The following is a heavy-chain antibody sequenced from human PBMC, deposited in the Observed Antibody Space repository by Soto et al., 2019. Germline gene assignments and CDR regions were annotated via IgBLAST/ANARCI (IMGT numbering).Heavy chain of an antibody. V-gene: IGHV1-18*01. CDR2: ISPNNGDT. Sequence: AAVKVSCKGSGYTFTAYTIIWVRQAPGQGLEWMGWISPNNGDTGSAQSLQGRLTMTTDTSTATVYMELRGLTSDDTAVYYCARDIGSHYLPIDYWGQGTLVTVSS. J-gene: IGHJ4*02. CDR1: GYTFTAYT. D-gene: IGHD3-10*01. CDR3: ARDIGSHYLPIDY.